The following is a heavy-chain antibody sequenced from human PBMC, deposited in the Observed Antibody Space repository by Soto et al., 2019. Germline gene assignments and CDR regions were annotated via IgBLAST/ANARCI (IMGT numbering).Heavy chain of an antibody. D-gene: IGHD3-22*01. CDR1: GFTFSSYG. Sequence: QVQLVESGGGVVQPGRSLRLSCAASGFTFSSYGMHWVRQAPGKGLEWVAVIWYDGSNKYYADSVKGRFTISRDNSKHTLDLEMESLRAEGTAVYYCASGHYYDTTGGAFHSWGQGRMVAVSS. CDR2: IWYDGSNK. CDR3: ASGHYYDTTGGAFHS. J-gene: IGHJ3*02. V-gene: IGHV3-33*01.